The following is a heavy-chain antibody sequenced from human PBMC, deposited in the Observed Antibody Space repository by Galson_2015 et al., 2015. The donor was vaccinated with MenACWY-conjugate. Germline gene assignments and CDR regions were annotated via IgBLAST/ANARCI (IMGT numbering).Heavy chain of an antibody. CDR3: ARAPRGGWDPNGY. CDR1: GFTFSKYW. CDR2: IKQDGGET. V-gene: IGHV3-7*03. D-gene: IGHD6-19*01. Sequence: SLRLSCAASGFTFSKYWMTWVRQAPGKGLEWVANIKQDGGETYYVDSVKGRFTISRDNAKNSLYLQMNSLRADDTAVYYCARAPRGGWDPNGYWGQGTLVTVSS. J-gene: IGHJ4*02.